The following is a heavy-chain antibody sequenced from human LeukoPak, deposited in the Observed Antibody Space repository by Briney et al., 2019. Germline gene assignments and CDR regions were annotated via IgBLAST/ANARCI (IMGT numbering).Heavy chain of an antibody. D-gene: IGHD2-21*02. Sequence: ASVKVSCKASGYTFTSYGISWVRQPPGQGLEWMGWISAYNGDTNYAQKLQGRVTMTTDTSTSTAYMELSSLRSEDTAVYYCARGRAWIVVVTAIDDAFDIWGQGTMVTVSS. J-gene: IGHJ3*02. CDR2: ISAYNGDT. CDR1: GYTFTSYG. V-gene: IGHV1-18*01. CDR3: ARGRAWIVVVTAIDDAFDI.